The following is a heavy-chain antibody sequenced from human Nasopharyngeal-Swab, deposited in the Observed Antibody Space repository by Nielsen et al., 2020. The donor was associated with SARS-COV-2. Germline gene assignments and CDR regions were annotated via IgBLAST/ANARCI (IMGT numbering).Heavy chain of an antibody. Sequence: SCTVSGGSISSGGYYWSWIRQHPGKGLEWIGYIYYSGSTYYNPSLKSRVTISVDTSKNQFSLKLSPVTAADTAVYYCARSSGADYGDYGGWVYYFDYWGQGTLVTVSS. CDR1: GGSISSGGYY. D-gene: IGHD4-17*01. CDR2: IYYSGST. J-gene: IGHJ4*02. V-gene: IGHV4-31*02. CDR3: ARSSGADYGDYGGWVYYFDY.